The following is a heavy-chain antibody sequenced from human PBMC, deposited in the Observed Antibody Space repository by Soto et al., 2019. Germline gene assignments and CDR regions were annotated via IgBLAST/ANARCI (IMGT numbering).Heavy chain of an antibody. Sequence: QEQLVESGGGVVQPGRSLRLSCAASGFIFRSYGMHWVRQAPGKGLEWVAVMSYDGTNKYHADSVKGRFTISRDNSKNTVYLQMNSLRPEDTALYYCARDSSAGPGATPRSYYYYGMDVWGQGTTVTVPS. CDR3: ARDSSAGPGATPRSYYYYGMDV. J-gene: IGHJ6*02. CDR2: MSYDGTNK. D-gene: IGHD1-26*01. CDR1: GFIFRSYG. V-gene: IGHV3-30*03.